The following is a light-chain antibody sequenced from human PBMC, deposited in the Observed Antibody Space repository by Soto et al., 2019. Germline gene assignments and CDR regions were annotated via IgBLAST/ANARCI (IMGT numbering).Light chain of an antibody. V-gene: IGKV1-39*01. CDR3: QQVYSTPWT. Sequence: IQLTQSPSSLSASVGDRVTITCRTSQAISSHLDWYQQIPGKAPKLLVYVASSLQYGVPSRFSGSGSGTDFTLIISSLQPEDSATYYCQQVYSTPWTFSQGTKV. CDR2: VAS. CDR1: QAISSH. J-gene: IGKJ1*01.